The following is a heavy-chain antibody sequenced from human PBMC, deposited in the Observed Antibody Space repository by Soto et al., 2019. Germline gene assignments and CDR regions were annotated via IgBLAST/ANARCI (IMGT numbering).Heavy chain of an antibody. CDR3: ARVKGGYNFWSADY. Sequence: SETLSLTCTVSGGSISSYYWSWIRQPPGKGLEWIGYIYYSGSTNYNPSLKSRVTISVDTSKNQFSLKLSSVTAADTAVYYCARVKGGYNFWSADYWGQGTLVTAPQ. CDR1: GGSISSYY. D-gene: IGHD3-3*01. CDR2: IYYSGST. V-gene: IGHV4-59*01. J-gene: IGHJ4*02.